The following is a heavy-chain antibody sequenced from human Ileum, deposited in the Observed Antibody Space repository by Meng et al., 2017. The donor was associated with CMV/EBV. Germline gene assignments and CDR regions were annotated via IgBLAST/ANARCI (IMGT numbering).Heavy chain of an antibody. D-gene: IGHD3-10*01. CDR1: GFTFSSSW. CDR3: ARESVNLVPDS. CDR2: INYDGGST. V-gene: IGHV3-74*01. Sequence: GESLKISCAASGFTFSSSWMHWVRQGPGKGLMWISRINYDGGSTSYADSVKGRFTISRDNAKNTLYLQMNSLRAEDTAVYYCARESVNLVPDSWGQGMLVTVSS. J-gene: IGHJ4*02.